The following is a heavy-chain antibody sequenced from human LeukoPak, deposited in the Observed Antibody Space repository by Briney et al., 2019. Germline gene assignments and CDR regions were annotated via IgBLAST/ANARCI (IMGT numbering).Heavy chain of an antibody. CDR1: GFTFSSYA. CDR2: ISGSGGST. J-gene: IGHJ4*02. Sequence: GGSLRLSCAASGFTFSSYAMSWVRQAPGKGLERVSAISGSGGSTYYADSVKGRFTISRDNSKNTLYLQMNSLRAEDTAVYYCAKEPRTYYYDSSGYYLFPYFDYWGQGTLVTVSS. CDR3: AKEPRTYYYDSSGYYLFPYFDY. V-gene: IGHV3-23*01. D-gene: IGHD3-22*01.